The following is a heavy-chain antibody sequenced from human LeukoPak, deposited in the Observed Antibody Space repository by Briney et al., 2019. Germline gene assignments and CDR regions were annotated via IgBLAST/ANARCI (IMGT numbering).Heavy chain of an antibody. Sequence: SETLSLTCTVSGGSISSSSYYWGWIRQPPGKGLEWIGYIYYSGSTNYNPSLKSRVTISVDTSKNQFSLKLSSVTAADTAVYYCARDLYSSGWPFDYWGQGTLVTVSS. J-gene: IGHJ4*02. CDR1: GGSISSSSYY. V-gene: IGHV4-61*01. CDR2: IYYSGST. D-gene: IGHD6-19*01. CDR3: ARDLYSSGWPFDY.